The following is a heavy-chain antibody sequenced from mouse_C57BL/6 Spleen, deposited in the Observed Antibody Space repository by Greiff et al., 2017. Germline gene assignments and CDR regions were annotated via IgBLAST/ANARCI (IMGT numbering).Heavy chain of an antibody. Sequence: EVMLVESEGGLVQPGSSMKLSCTASGFTFSDYYMAWVRQVPEKGLEWVANINYDGSSTYYLDSLKSRFIISRDNAKHILYLQMSSLKSEDTATYYCAREGLGLDYWGQGTTLTVSS. D-gene: IGHD4-1*01. CDR3: AREGLGLDY. J-gene: IGHJ2*01. CDR1: GFTFSDYY. CDR2: INYDGSST. V-gene: IGHV5-16*01.